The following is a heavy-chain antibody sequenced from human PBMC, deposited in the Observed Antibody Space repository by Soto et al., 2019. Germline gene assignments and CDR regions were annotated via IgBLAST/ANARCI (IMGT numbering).Heavy chain of an antibody. Sequence: SGTLSLTCIVSGGSIGSTTYYWAWIRQRPGKVREGIGSIFYTGSTYYTPSFKSRFAISVDMSKNQFSLNLTSVTPSDTAMYYCAKHRVIAYTSSQRYSGAWFDPWGQGTLVTVSS. J-gene: IGHJ5*02. CDR3: AKHRVIAYTSSQRYSGAWFDP. D-gene: IGHD6-13*01. CDR1: GGSIGSTTYY. V-gene: IGHV4-39*01. CDR2: IFYTGST.